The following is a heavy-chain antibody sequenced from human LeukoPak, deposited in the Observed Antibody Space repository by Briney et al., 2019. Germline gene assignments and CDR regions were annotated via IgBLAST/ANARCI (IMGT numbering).Heavy chain of an antibody. D-gene: IGHD3-22*01. CDR3: AKANKPSGYYYTGDY. V-gene: IGHV3-23*01. Sequence: GGSLRLSCAASGFTFSSYAMSWVRQAPGKGLEWVSAISGSGGSTYYADSVKGRFTISRDNSKNTLYLQMNSLRAEDTAVYYCAKANKPSGYYYTGDYWGQGTLVTVSS. J-gene: IGHJ4*02. CDR2: ISGSGGST. CDR1: GFTFSSYA.